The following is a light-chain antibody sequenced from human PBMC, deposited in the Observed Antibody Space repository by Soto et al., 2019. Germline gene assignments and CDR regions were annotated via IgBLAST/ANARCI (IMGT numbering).Light chain of an antibody. Sequence: QSVLTQPASVSGSPGQSITISCTGTSSDIGHNKYVSWYQQYSGKVPKLLINQVSNRPSGVSNRFSGSKSGNTASLTISRLLAEDEADYFCNSSTSDSLYVFGTGTKVT. CDR3: NSSTSDSLYV. CDR1: SSDIGHNKY. CDR2: QVS. J-gene: IGLJ1*01. V-gene: IGLV2-14*01.